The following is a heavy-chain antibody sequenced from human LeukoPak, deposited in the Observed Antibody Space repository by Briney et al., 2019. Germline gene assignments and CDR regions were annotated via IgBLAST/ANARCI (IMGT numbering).Heavy chain of an antibody. D-gene: IGHD5-12*01. CDR3: ARQYSGYDRRRDY. Sequence: PGGCLRLSCAASGFTFSSYAMHWVRQAPGKGLEYVSAISSNGRRTYYANSMKGRFTTSRDNSKNTLKLQMGGLRAEDMAVYYCARQYSGYDRRRDYCGQGTLVTVSS. CDR2: ISSNGRRT. CDR1: GFTFSSYA. J-gene: IGHJ4*02. V-gene: IGHV3-64*01.